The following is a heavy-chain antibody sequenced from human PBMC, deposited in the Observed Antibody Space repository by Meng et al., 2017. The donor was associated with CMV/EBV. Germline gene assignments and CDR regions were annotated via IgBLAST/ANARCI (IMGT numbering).Heavy chain of an antibody. CDR3: AREGRSGERGDAFDN. Sequence: ASVKVSCKASGYTFTGYYMHWVRQAPGQGLEWMGWIDPNSGGTNYAQKFQGRVTMTRDTSISTAYMELSRLRSDDTAVYYCAREGRSGERGDAFDNWGQGTMVTVSS. V-gene: IGHV1-2*02. CDR2: IDPNSGGT. D-gene: IGHD2-15*01. CDR1: GYTFTGYY. J-gene: IGHJ3*02.